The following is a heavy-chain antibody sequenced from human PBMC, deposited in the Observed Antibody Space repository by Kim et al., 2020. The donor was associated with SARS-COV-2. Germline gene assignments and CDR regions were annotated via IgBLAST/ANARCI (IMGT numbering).Heavy chain of an antibody. CDR2: IGTSGVT. D-gene: IGHD2-8*02. V-gene: IGHV3-13*04. CDR1: GFTFGGHD. CDR3: TRGIHLWCGVDV. J-gene: IGHJ6*02. Sequence: GGSLRLSCAASGFTFGGHDMHWVRQVTGKGLEWVAAIGTSGVTFYAASVKGRFIISRENGENSLFLQMDSLRVGDTATCYCTRGIHLWCGVDVWGRGTRVRVSS.